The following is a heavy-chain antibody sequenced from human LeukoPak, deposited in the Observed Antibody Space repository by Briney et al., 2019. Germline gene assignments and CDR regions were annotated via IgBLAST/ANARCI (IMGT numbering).Heavy chain of an antibody. D-gene: IGHD5-12*01. Sequence: PSETLSLTCAVYGGSFSGYYWSWIRQPPGKGLEWIGEINHSGSTNYNPSLKSRVTISVDTSKNQFSLKLSSVTAADTAVYYCARGLVATPNDYWGQGTLVTVSS. CDR1: GGSFSGYY. V-gene: IGHV4-34*01. CDR3: ARGLVATPNDY. J-gene: IGHJ4*02. CDR2: INHSGST.